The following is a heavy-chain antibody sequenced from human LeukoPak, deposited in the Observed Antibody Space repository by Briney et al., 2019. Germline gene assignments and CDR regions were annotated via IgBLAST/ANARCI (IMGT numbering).Heavy chain of an antibody. CDR3: ARAPYFDFYMDV. D-gene: IGHD3-3*01. J-gene: IGHJ6*03. CDR1: GGSISSYY. Sequence: SETLSLTCTVSGGSISSYYWSWIRQPPGKGLEWIGYIYYSGSTNYNPSLKSRVTISVDTSKNQFSLKLSSVTAADTAVYYCARAPYFDFYMDVWGKGTTVIVSS. V-gene: IGHV4-59*01. CDR2: IYYSGST.